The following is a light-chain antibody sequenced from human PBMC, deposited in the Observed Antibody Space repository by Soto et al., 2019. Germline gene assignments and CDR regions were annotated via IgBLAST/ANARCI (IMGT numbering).Light chain of an antibody. V-gene: IGKV3-11*01. J-gene: IGKJ1*01. CDR1: QSISSS. CDR3: QQRSEWPRT. Sequence: EIVLTQSPATLSLSPGERATLSCRASQSISSSLAWYQQKPGQAPMLLIYDASTRATGFLARFSGSGSGTDFTLTIGSLEPEDFAVYYCQQRSEWPRTFGQGTKVEIK. CDR2: DAS.